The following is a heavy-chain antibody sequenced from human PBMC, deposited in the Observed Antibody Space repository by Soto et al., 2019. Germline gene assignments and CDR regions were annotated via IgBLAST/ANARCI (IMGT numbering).Heavy chain of an antibody. D-gene: IGHD4-17*01. CDR1: GFTFSSYG. V-gene: IGHV3-30*18. CDR3: AKLERGYGGNSNYYYYGMDV. J-gene: IGHJ6*02. CDR2: ISYDGSNK. Sequence: GGSLRLSCAASGFTFSSYGMHWVRQAPGKGLEWVAVISYDGSNKYYADSVKGRFTISRDNSKNTLYLQMNSLRAEDTAVYYCAKLERGYGGNSNYYYYGMDVWGQGTTVTVSS.